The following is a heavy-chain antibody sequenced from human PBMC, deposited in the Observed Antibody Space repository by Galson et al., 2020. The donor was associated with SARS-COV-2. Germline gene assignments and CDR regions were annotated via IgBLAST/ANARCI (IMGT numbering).Heavy chain of an antibody. CDR1: GFTFSSYG. CDR2: IWYDGSNK. J-gene: IGHJ4*02. CDR3: ARDLPYGDDSSEY. Sequence: QLGESLKISCAASGFTFSSYGMHWVRQAPGKGLEWVAVIWYDGSNKYYADSVKGRFTISRDNSKNTLYLQMNSLTAEDTAVYYCARDLPYGDDSSEYWGQGTLVTVSS. V-gene: IGHV3-33*01. D-gene: IGHD4-17*01.